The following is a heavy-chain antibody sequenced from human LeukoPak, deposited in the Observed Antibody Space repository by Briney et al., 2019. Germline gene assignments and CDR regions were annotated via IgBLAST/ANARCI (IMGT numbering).Heavy chain of an antibody. CDR1: GGSISSYY. Sequence: SETLSLTCTVSGGSISSYYWSWIRQPPGKGLEWIGYIYYSGSTNYNPSLKSRVTISVDTSKYQFSLKLSSVTAADTAVHYCARAKTEISGWYAPPTLPYWYFDLWGRGTLVTVSS. CDR3: ARAKTEISGWYAPPTLPYWYFDL. V-gene: IGHV4-59*01. CDR2: IYYSGST. J-gene: IGHJ2*01. D-gene: IGHD6-19*01.